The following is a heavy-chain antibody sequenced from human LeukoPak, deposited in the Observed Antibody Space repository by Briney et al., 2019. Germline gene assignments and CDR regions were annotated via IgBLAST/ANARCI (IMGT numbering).Heavy chain of an antibody. D-gene: IGHD1-14*01. J-gene: IGHJ4*02. CDR2: IYHSGST. CDR1: GFSISNNAL. V-gene: IGHV4-28*03. Sequence: PSDTLSLTCAVSGFSISNNALWGWIRQPPGKGLEWIGYIYHSGSTYYNPSLKSRVTMTRDTSISTAYMELSRLRSDDTAVYYCARGQLTDDLDYWGQGTLVTVSS. CDR3: ARGQLTDDLDY.